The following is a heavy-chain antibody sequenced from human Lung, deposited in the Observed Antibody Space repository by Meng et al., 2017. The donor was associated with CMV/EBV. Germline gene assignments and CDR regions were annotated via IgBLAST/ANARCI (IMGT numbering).Heavy chain of an antibody. Sequence: LXCTVYDGSFNAYYYNWFRQAPGKGLEWIGEINHSGSTNYKPSLKSRITISVDKSKNQFSLRLSSVTAADTAVYYCASESATYLGGRIYYHGMDVWXQGTTVTVSS. CDR2: INHSGST. V-gene: IGHV4-34*01. CDR3: ASESATYLGGRIYYHGMDV. D-gene: IGHD1-26*01. CDR1: DGSFNAYY. J-gene: IGHJ6*02.